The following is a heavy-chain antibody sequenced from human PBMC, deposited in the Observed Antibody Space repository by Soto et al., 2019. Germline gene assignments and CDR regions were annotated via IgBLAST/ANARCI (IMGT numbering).Heavy chain of an antibody. J-gene: IGHJ4*02. D-gene: IGHD3-10*01. CDR2: IGVAGDT. Sequence: EVHLVESGGGLVQPGGSLRLSCAASGFVFSDHDMHWVRQVPGKGLEWVSEIGVAGDTCYPDSVKGRFTISRENARNSLYLHMTSLRAGDTAIYYCVRDRYYGSGSLFENWGQGTPVTVSS. V-gene: IGHV3-13*01. CDR3: VRDRYYGSGSLFEN. CDR1: GFVFSDHD.